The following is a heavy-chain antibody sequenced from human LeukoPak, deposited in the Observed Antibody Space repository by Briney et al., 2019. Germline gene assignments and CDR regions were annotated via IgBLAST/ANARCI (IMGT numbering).Heavy chain of an antibody. J-gene: IGHJ3*02. V-gene: IGHV3-23*01. CDR2: ISGSGVST. CDR3: AKDRATVTDLDYI. Sequence: GGSLRLSCAASGLTFSSYAMSWVRQAPGKGLEWVSAISGSGVSTYYADSVKGRFTISRDNSKNTLYLQINSLRAEDTAVYYCAKDRATVTDLDYIWGQGTMVTVSS. CDR1: GLTFSSYA. D-gene: IGHD4-17*01.